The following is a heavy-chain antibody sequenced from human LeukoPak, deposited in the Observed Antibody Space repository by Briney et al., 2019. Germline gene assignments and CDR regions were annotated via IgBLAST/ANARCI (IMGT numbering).Heavy chain of an antibody. Sequence: PGGSLRLSGPPAAFTFSSNATGWVRQPPGKGMDWVSAISGSGGSTYYADSVKDRFTISRDNSKNTLYLQMNSLRAEDTAVYYCAKHRVYDSSGYYVGWGQGNLVTVSS. CDR1: AFTFSSNA. V-gene: IGHV3-23*01. D-gene: IGHD3-22*01. J-gene: IGHJ4*02. CDR3: AKHRVYDSSGYYVG. CDR2: ISGSGGST.